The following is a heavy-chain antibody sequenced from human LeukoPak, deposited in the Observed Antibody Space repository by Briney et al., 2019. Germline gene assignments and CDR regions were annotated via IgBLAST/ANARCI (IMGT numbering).Heavy chain of an antibody. Sequence: SETLSLTCTVSGGSISSYYWSWIRQPPGKGVEWIGYTYYSGSTNYNPSLKSRVTISVDTSKNQFSLKLSSVTAADTAVYYCATGAFYGSGSYYNDYWGQGTLVTVSS. V-gene: IGHV4-59*01. CDR1: GGSISSYY. CDR3: ATGAFYGSGSYYNDY. J-gene: IGHJ4*02. D-gene: IGHD3-10*01. CDR2: TYYSGST.